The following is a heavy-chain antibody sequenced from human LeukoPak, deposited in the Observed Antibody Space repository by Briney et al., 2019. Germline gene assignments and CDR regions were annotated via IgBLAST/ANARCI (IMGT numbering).Heavy chain of an antibody. D-gene: IGHD3-22*01. CDR3: ARSRAYYYDSSGSASRYFDL. CDR2: INPNSGGT. CDR1: GYTFTGYY. Sequence: ASVNVSCKASGYTFTGYYIHWVRQAPGQGLEWMGWINPNSGGTNSAQKFQGRVTITADESTSTAYMELSSLRSEDTAVYYCARSRAYYYDSSGSASRYFDLWGRGTLVTVSS. J-gene: IGHJ2*01. V-gene: IGHV1-2*02.